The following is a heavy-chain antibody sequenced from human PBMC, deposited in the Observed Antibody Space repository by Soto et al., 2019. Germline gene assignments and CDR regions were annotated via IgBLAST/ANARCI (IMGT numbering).Heavy chain of an antibody. Sequence: SPVEVSCKASGRTFSSYAISWVRQAPGQGLEWMGGIIPIFGTADYAQKFQGRDTITADESTSTAYMDLSSLRSEDTAVYYCARHLGGNHYYYGMDVWGQGTTVTVSS. CDR3: ARHLGGNHYYYGMDV. V-gene: IGHV1-69*13. D-gene: IGHD3-16*01. CDR1: GRTFSSYA. J-gene: IGHJ6*02. CDR2: IIPIFGTA.